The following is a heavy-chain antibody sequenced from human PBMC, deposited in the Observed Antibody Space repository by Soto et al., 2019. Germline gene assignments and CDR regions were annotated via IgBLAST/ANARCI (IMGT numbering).Heavy chain of an antibody. CDR2: IYYSGST. V-gene: IGHV4-61*03. CDR1: GGSISSGDYY. J-gene: IGHJ4*02. CDR3: ARVPYFYDSSGYYFDY. Sequence: SETLSLTCTVSGGSISSGDYYWSWIRQPPGKGLEWIGYIYYSGSTGYADSVKGRFTISRDNAKNSLYLQMKSLRAEDTALYYCARVPYFYDSSGYYFDYWGQGTLVTVSS. D-gene: IGHD3-22*01.